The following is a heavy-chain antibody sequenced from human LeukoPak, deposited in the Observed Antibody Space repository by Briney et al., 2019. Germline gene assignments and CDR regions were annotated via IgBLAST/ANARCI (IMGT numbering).Heavy chain of an antibody. V-gene: IGHV3-23*01. Sequence: QPGGSLRLSCAASGFTFSNSAMSWVRQAPGKGLEWVSTLSGSGITTYYADSVKGRFTISRDNSKNTLYLQMNSLRAEDTAVYYCAKGICSSGWSYSDYWGHGTLVTVSS. CDR2: LSGSGITT. J-gene: IGHJ4*01. D-gene: IGHD6-19*01. CDR3: AKGICSSGWSYSDY. CDR1: GFTFSNSA.